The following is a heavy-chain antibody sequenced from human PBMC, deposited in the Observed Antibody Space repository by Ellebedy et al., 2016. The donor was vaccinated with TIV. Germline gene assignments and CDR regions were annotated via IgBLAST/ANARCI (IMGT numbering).Heavy chain of an antibody. V-gene: IGHV4-4*07. D-gene: IGHD6-13*01. Sequence: MPSETLSLTCTVSGGSITRSFCRFIRYHASMRLVWIGRIYTSGSTNYNPSLKSRVTMSVETSKNQFSLKLSSVTAADTAVYYSARDLQLAAAGMDYYYYGMEVWGQGTTVT. CDR2: IYTSGST. J-gene: IGHJ6*01. CDR3: ARDLQLAAAGMDYYYYGMEV. CDR1: GGSITRSF.